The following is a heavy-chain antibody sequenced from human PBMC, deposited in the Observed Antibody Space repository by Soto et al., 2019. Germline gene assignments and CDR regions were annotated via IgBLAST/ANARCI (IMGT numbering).Heavy chain of an antibody. CDR2: INPNSGGT. V-gene: IGHV1-2*02. CDR1: GYTFTGYY. J-gene: IGHJ4*02. Sequence: ASVKVSCKASGYTFTGYYLHWVRQAPGQGLELMGWINPNSGGTNYAQKFQGRVTMTRDTSISTAYMELSRLRSDDTAVYYCARGRTGTTSDFDYWGQGNLVTVSS. CDR3: ARGRTGTTSDFDY. D-gene: IGHD1-1*01.